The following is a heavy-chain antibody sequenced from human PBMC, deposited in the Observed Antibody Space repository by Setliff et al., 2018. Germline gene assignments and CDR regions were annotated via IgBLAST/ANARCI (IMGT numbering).Heavy chain of an antibody. V-gene: IGHV1-69*13. J-gene: IGHJ4*02. Sequence: SVKVSCKASGGTFSSYAISWVRQAPGQGLEWMGGIIPIFGTANYAQKFQGRVTITADESTSTAYMELSSLRSEDTAVYYCARERAALGIIGYWGQGTLVTVSS. CDR3: ARERAALGIIGY. CDR1: GGTFSSYA. CDR2: IIPIFGTA. D-gene: IGHD7-27*01.